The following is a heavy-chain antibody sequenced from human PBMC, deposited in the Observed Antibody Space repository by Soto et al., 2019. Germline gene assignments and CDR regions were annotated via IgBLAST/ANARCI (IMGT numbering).Heavy chain of an antibody. CDR1: GFTFSSYA. D-gene: IGHD5-12*01. J-gene: IGHJ6*02. V-gene: IGHV3-23*01. CDR3: AKDIGEMATSLYYYYYGMDV. Sequence: GGSLRLSCAASGFTFSSYAMSWVRQAPGKGLEWVSAISGSGGSTYYADSVKGRFTISRDNSKNTLYLQMNSLRAEDTALYYCAKDIGEMATSLYYYYYGMDVWGQGTTVTVSS. CDR2: ISGSGGST.